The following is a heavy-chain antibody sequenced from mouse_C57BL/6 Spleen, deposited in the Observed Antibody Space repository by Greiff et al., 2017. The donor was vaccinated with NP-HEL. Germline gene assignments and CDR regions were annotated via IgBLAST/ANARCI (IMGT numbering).Heavy chain of an antibody. CDR1: GYAFSSYW. CDR3: AREVGRSSYFDY. J-gene: IGHJ2*01. D-gene: IGHD4-1*01. CDR2: IYPGDGDT. V-gene: IGHV1-80*01. Sequence: VKLMESGAELVKPGASVKISCKASGYAFSSYWMNWVKQRPGKGLEWIGQIYPGDGDTNYNGKFKGKATLTADKSSSTAYMQLSSLTSEDSAVYFCAREVGRSSYFDYWGQGTTLTVSS.